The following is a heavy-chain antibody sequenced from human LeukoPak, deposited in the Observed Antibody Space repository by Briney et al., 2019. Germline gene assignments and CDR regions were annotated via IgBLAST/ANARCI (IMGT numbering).Heavy chain of an antibody. Sequence: GSVKVSCKTSGYTFTSYGIIWVRLAPGQGLEWTGWVSPYNGNTNYAQKLQGRVTMTADTSTRTAYMELRSLRSDDTAVYFCAREITTGKFDYWGQGTLVTVS. D-gene: IGHD4-11*01. CDR3: AREITTGKFDY. V-gene: IGHV1-18*01. J-gene: IGHJ4*02. CDR2: VSPYNGNT. CDR1: GYTFTSYG.